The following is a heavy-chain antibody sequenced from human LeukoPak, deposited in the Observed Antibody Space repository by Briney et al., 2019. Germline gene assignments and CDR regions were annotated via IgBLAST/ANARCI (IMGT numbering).Heavy chain of an antibody. CDR2: INHSGST. Sequence: SETLSLTCAVSGGSFSGYYWSWIRQPPGNGLEWIGEINHSGSTNYNPSLKSRVTISVDTSKNQFSLKLSSVTAADTAVYYCARGTYVWGSYQCYSQHYFDYWGQGTLVTVSS. CDR3: ARGTYVWGSYQCYSQHYFDY. V-gene: IGHV4-34*01. CDR1: GGSFSGYY. J-gene: IGHJ4*02. D-gene: IGHD3-16*01.